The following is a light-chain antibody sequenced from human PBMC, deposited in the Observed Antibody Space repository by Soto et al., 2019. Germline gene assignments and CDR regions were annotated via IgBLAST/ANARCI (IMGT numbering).Light chain of an antibody. J-gene: IGLJ3*02. CDR3: QSYDSSLSGSWV. CDR1: SSNIGAGFD. CDR2: GNN. V-gene: IGLV1-40*01. Sequence: QSVLTQPPSVSGAPGQRVTISCTGSSSNIGAGFDVHWYQQLPGTAPKLLIYGNNNWPSGVPDRFSGSKSGTSASLAITGLQAEDEADYYCQSYDSSLSGSWVFGGGTKLTVL.